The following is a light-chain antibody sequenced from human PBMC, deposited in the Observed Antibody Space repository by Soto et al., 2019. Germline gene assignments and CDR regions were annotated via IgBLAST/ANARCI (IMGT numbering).Light chain of an antibody. CDR2: GAS. CDR3: QQYGSSPLT. V-gene: IGKV3-20*01. Sequence: EIVLTQSPGTLSLSPGERATLSCRASQSVSSSYLAWYQQKPGQAPRLLIYGASSRATGIPDRFSGSGSATAFTLTISRLEPADFAVYYCQQYGSSPLTFGGGTKVEIK. J-gene: IGKJ4*01. CDR1: QSVSSSY.